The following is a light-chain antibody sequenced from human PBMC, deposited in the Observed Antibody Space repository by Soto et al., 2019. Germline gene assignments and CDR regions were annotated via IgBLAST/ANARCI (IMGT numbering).Light chain of an antibody. V-gene: IGKV4-1*01. Sequence: DIVMTQSPDSLAVSLGERATINCKSSQSVLFRSNNRNYLAWFQQKPGQPPKLITYWASTRESGVPDRFTGSGSGTEFTLTISNLQAEDVAVYYCQQYYSAPLTFGQGIRLELK. CDR1: QSVLFRSNNRNY. J-gene: IGKJ5*01. CDR3: QQYYSAPLT. CDR2: WAS.